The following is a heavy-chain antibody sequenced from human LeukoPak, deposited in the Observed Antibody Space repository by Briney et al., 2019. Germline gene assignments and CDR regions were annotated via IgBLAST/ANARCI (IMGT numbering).Heavy chain of an antibody. Sequence: SETLSLTCTVSGDSISSSYWSWIRQPPGKGLEWIGYIYYTGSTDYNPSLKSRVTISIETSKTQFSLKLSSVTAADTAFYYCARGMTWSGYLYGYWGQGILVTVSA. CDR2: IYYTGST. CDR3: ARGMTWSGYLYGY. CDR1: GDSISSSY. D-gene: IGHD3-3*01. V-gene: IGHV4-59*01. J-gene: IGHJ4*02.